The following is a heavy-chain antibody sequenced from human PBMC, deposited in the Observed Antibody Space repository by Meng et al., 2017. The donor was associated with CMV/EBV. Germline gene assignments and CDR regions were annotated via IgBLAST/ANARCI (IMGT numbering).Heavy chain of an antibody. V-gene: IGHV3-66*02. CDR2: IYSGGST. D-gene: IGHD3-16*01. CDR3: TGFGVTRLDYYYYGMDV. CDR1: GFTVSSNY. Sequence: GESLKISRAASGFTVSSNYMSWVRQAPGKGLEWISVIYSGGSTYYADSVKGRFTISRDNSKNTLYLQMNSLRAEDTAVYYCTGFGVTRLDYYYYGMDVWGQGTTVTVSS. J-gene: IGHJ6*02.